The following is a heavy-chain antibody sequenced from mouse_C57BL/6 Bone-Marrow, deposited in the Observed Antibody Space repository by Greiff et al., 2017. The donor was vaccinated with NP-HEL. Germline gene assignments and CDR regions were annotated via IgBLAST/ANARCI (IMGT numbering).Heavy chain of an antibody. V-gene: IGHV5-6*01. CDR1: GFTFSSYG. CDR3: ARQPYAMDY. J-gene: IGHJ4*01. Sequence: EVKVVESGGDLVKPGGSLKLSCAASGFTFSSYGMSWVRQTPDKRLEWVATISSGGSYTYSPDSVKGRFTISRDNAKNTLYLQMSSLKSEDTAMYYCARQPYAMDYWGQGTSVTVSS. CDR2: ISSGGSYT.